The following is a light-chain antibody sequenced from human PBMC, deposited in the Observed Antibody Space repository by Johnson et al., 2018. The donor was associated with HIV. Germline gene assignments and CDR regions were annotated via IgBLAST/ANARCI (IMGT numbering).Light chain of an antibody. CDR1: SSNIANNY. CDR2: ENN. V-gene: IGLV1-51*02. J-gene: IGLJ1*01. Sequence: QSVLTQPPSVSAAPGQKVTISCSGSSSNIANNYVSWYQQLPGTAPKLLIYENNKRPPGISDRFSGSKSGTSVTLGITGLQTGDEADYYCGTWDDSLSALYVFGTGTKVTVL. CDR3: GTWDDSLSALYV.